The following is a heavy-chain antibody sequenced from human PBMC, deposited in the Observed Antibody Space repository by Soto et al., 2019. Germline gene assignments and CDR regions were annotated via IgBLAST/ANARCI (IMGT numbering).Heavy chain of an antibody. CDR1: GGSFSGYY. V-gene: IGHV4-34*01. D-gene: IGHD3-3*01. J-gene: IGHJ6*03. CDR3: ARIIKGYDFWSGYSDYYYMDV. Sequence: SETLSLTCAVYGGSFSGYYWRWIRQPPGEGLEWIGEINHSGSTNYNPSLKSRVTISVDTSKNQFSLKLSSVTAADTAVYYCARIIKGYDFWSGYSDYYYMDVWCKGPTVS. CDR2: INHSGST.